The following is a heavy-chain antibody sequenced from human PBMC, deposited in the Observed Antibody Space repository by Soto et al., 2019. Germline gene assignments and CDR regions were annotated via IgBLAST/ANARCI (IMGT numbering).Heavy chain of an antibody. D-gene: IGHD2-15*01. V-gene: IGHV1-18*01. CDR3: ARDHGYCSGGTCYPRY. CDR2: ISAYNGNT. J-gene: IGHJ4*02. Sequence: QVKLVQSGAEVKKPGASVKVSCKASGYTFTTYGISWVRQAPGQGLECMGWISAYNGNTNYAQKLQGRVTMTTDTSTSTAYVELRSLRSDDTAVYYCARDHGYCSGGTCYPRYWGQGTLVTVSS. CDR1: GYTFTTYG.